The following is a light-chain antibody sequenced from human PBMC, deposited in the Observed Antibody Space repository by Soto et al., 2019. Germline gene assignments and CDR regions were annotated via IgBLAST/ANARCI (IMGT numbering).Light chain of an antibody. Sequence: DIQMTQSPSSLSASVGDRVTITCRARQSINSYLNWYQQKPGKAPKLLIYAASSLQSVVPSRFSGSGSGTDFTLTISSLQPEDFATYYCQQSYSAPPRTFGGGTKVEIK. CDR3: QQSYSAPPRT. CDR1: QSINSY. J-gene: IGKJ4*01. V-gene: IGKV1-39*01. CDR2: AAS.